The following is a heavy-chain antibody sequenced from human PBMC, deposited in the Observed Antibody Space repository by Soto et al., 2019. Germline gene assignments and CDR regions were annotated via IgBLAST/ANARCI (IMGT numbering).Heavy chain of an antibody. Sequence: LXLSCAASGFTFSSYSMSWVRQAPWKGLEWVSAISGSGGSTYYADSVKGRFTISRDNSKNTLYLQMNSLRAEDTAVYYCARDYDSSGYYYFEWFDPWGQGTLVTVSS. CDR3: ARDYDSSGYYYFEWFDP. J-gene: IGHJ5*02. D-gene: IGHD3-22*01. CDR2: ISGSGGST. V-gene: IGHV3-23*01. CDR1: GFTFSSYS.